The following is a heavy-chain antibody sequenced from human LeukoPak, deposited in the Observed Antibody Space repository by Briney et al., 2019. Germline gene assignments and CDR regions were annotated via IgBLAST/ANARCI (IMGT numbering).Heavy chain of an antibody. CDR3: ARDYYDSSGYFNWFDP. D-gene: IGHD3-22*01. V-gene: IGHV1-69*04. J-gene: IGHJ5*02. Sequence: ASVKVSCKASGGTLSSYAISWVRQAPGQGLEWMGRIIPILGIANYAQKFQGRVTITADKSTSTAYMELSSLRSEDTAVYYCARDYYDSSGYFNWFDPWGQGTLVTVSS. CDR1: GGTLSSYA. CDR2: IIPILGIA.